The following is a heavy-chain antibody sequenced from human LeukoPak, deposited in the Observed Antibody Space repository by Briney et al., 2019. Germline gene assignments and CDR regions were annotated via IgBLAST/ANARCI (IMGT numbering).Heavy chain of an antibody. D-gene: IGHD6-13*01. CDR2: IYSDGTT. J-gene: IGHJ4*02. Sequence: GGSPRLSCTVSGFTVSSNYMSWVRQAPGKGLEWVSVIYSDGTTYNADSVKGRFTISRDNSKNTLHLQINSLRAEDTAMYYCARAIAAAGTGLYNWGQGTLLTVSS. CDR1: GFTVSSNY. V-gene: IGHV3-53*01. CDR3: ARAIAAAGTGLYN.